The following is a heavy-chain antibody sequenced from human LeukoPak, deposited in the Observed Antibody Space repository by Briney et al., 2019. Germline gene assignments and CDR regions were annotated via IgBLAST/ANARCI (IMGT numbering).Heavy chain of an antibody. CDR3: ATKTSFEY. CDR2: IGGTGVVK. D-gene: IGHD2-2*01. V-gene: IGHV3-23*01. Sequence: GGSPRLSPVAPGVSLYAADISWVSEAPGAGLEWFCTIGGTGVVKVYAASVKDRFSITRDNNENTLYLQMNNRGGEDTAIYFCATKTSFEYWGQGTLVTVSS. CDR1: GVSLYAAD. J-gene: IGHJ4*02.